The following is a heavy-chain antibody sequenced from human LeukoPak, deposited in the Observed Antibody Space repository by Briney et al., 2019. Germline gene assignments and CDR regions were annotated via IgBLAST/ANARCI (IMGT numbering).Heavy chain of an antibody. CDR3: ARAYSGYDCDY. CDR1: GYTFTGHY. CDR2: INPDSGGT. D-gene: IGHD5-12*01. J-gene: IGHJ4*02. Sequence: ASVKVSCKASGYTFTGHYMHWVRQAPGQGLEWMGWINPDSGGTNYAQKFQGRVTMTKDTSISTAYMKLTRLRSDDTAVYYCARAYSGYDCDYWGQGTLVTVSS. V-gene: IGHV1-2*02.